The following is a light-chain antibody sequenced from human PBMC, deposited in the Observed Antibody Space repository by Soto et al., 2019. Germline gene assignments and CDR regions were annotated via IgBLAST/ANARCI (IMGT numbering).Light chain of an antibody. Sequence: EIVLTQSPATLSLSPGERATLSCRASQSVNIYLAWYQQKPGQAPRLLIFGASYRATGTPARFSGSGSGTEFNLTISSLQSEDFAVYFCQQYDDWLRLTFGGGTKVDIK. CDR3: QQYDDWLRLT. CDR2: GAS. J-gene: IGKJ4*01. CDR1: QSVNIY. V-gene: IGKV3D-15*01.